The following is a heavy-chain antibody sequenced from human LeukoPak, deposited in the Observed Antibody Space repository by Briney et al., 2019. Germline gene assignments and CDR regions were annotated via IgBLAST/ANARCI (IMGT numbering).Heavy chain of an antibody. CDR1: GDSVSNLF. J-gene: IGHJ4*02. V-gene: IGHV4-59*02. CDR3: AREGPLGKYYDY. CDR2: IHYTGGA. D-gene: IGHD3-16*01. Sequence: PSETLSLTCTVSGDSVSNLFWSWIRQPPGQGLEWIGYIHYTGGADYNPSLKSRVTISLDTSKNQFSLRLSSVTAADTAFYYCAREGPLGKYYDYWGQGNLVAVSS.